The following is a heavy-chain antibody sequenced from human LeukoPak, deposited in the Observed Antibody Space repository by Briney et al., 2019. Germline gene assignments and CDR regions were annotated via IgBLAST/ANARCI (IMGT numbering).Heavy chain of an antibody. CDR3: TTVGNWNPRSY. V-gene: IGHV3-15*01. CDR2: VTSKTEGGTA. CDR1: GFTFTNAR. D-gene: IGHD1-20*01. J-gene: IGHJ4*02. Sequence: PGGSLRLSCAASGFTFTNARMSWVRQAPGKGLEWVGRVTSKTEGGTADYSAHVKGRFTISRDDSKNILYLQMSSLETEDTGVYYCTTVGNWNPRSYWGQGTLVTVSS.